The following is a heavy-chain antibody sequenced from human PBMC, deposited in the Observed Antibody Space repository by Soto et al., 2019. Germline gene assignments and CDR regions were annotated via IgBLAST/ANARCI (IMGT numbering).Heavy chain of an antibody. CDR1: GGTFSSYA. V-gene: IGHV1-69*12. Sequence: QVQLVQSGAEVKKPGSSVKVSCKASGGTFSSYAISWVRQAPGQGLEWMGGIIPIFGTANYAQKFQGRVTIPAYESTSPVYMELSSLRSEDTAVYYCARVHATGENAFDIWGQGTMVTVSS. CDR3: ARVHATGENAFDI. D-gene: IGHD7-27*01. CDR2: IIPIFGTA. J-gene: IGHJ3*02.